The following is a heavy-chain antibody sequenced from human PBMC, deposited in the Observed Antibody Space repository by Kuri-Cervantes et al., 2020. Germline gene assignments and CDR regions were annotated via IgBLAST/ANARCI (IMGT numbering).Heavy chain of an antibody. V-gene: IGHV1-2*04. J-gene: IGHJ5*02. Sequence: SVKVSCKASGYTFTGYYMHWVRQAPGQGLEWMGWINPNSGGTNCAQKFQGWVTMTRDTSISTAYMELSSLRSEDTAIYFCARDLLRFGGWFDPWGQGTLVTVSS. CDR3: ARDLLRFGGWFDP. CDR2: INPNSGGT. CDR1: GYTFTGYY. D-gene: IGHD3-3*01.